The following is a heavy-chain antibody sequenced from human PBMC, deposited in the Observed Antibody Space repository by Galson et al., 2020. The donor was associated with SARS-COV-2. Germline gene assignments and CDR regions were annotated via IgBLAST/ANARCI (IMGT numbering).Heavy chain of an antibody. CDR2: IYWDADK. Sequence: SGPTLVKPTQTLTLTCTFSGFSLSTSGVGVGWIRQPPGKALEWLALIYWDADKRYSPSLKSRLTITKDTSKNQVVLTMTNMDPVDTATYYCARQVATISGPSLGYWGQGTLVTVSS. V-gene: IGHV2-5*02. CDR3: ARQVATISGPSLGY. J-gene: IGHJ4*02. D-gene: IGHD5-12*01. CDR1: GFSLSTSGVG.